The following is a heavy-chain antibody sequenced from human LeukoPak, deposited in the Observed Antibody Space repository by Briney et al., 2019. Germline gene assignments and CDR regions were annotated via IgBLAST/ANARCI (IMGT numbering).Heavy chain of an antibody. D-gene: IGHD3-9*01. CDR1: GGSISSYY. CDR3: ARVKRRRPYDILTGSVDNWFDP. Sequence: SETLSLTCTVSGGSISSYYWSWIRQPPGKGLEWIGYIYYSGSTNYNPSLKSRVTISVDTSKNQFSLKLSSVTAADTAVYYCARVKRRRPYDILTGSVDNWFDPWGQGTLVTVSS. J-gene: IGHJ5*02. CDR2: IYYSGST. V-gene: IGHV4-59*12.